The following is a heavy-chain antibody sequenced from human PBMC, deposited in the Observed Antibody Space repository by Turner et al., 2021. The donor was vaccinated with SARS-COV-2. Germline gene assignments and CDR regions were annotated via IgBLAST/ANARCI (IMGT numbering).Heavy chain of an antibody. CDR3: ATGVAVAGTPSDYYYYYGMDV. CDR2: FDTEDGET. Sequence: HVQLVQSGAEVKKPGASVKVSCKVSGYTLTELSMHWVRQAPGKGLEWMGGFDTEDGETIYAQKFQGRVTMTEDTSTDTAYMELSSLRSEDTAVYYCATGVAVAGTPSDYYYYYGMDVWGQGTTVTVSS. J-gene: IGHJ6*02. V-gene: IGHV1-24*01. D-gene: IGHD6-19*01. CDR1: GYTLTELS.